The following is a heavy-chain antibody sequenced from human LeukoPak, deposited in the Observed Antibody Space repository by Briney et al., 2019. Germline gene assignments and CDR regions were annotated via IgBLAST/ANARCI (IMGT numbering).Heavy chain of an antibody. V-gene: IGHV1-46*01. D-gene: IGHD1-7*01. CDR3: ARVGITGTWYYYGMDV. Sequence: ASVKVSCKASGYTFTSYYMHWVRQAPGQGPEWMGVINPSDGSTSYAQKFQGRVAMTRDTSTSTVYMELRSLRSDDTAVYYCARVGITGTWYYYGMDVWGQGTTVTVSS. J-gene: IGHJ6*02. CDR1: GYTFTSYY. CDR2: INPSDGST.